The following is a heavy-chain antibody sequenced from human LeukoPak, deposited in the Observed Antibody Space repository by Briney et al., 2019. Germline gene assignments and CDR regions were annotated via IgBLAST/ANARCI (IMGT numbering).Heavy chain of an antibody. Sequence: GGSLRLSCAASGFTFSSYSMNWVRQAPGKGLEWFSSISSSSSYIYYADSVKGRFTISRDNAKNSLYLQMNSLRAEDTAVYYCARAGDIVVVPAANNWFDPWGQGTLVTASS. V-gene: IGHV3-21*01. CDR2: ISSSSSYI. CDR3: ARAGDIVVVPAANNWFDP. CDR1: GFTFSSYS. D-gene: IGHD2-2*01. J-gene: IGHJ5*02.